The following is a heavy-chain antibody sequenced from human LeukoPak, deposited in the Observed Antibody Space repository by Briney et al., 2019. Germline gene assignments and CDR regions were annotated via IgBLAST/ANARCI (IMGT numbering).Heavy chain of an antibody. CDR2: ISYDGSNK. V-gene: IGHV3-30*11. D-gene: IGHD3-22*01. CDR1: GFTFSSYA. CDR3: ARDRPNNYDSSGYFDY. Sequence: GRSLRLSCAASGFTFSSYAMHWVRQAPGKGLEWVAVISYDGSNKYYADSVKGRFTISRDNSKNTLYLQMNSLRAEDTAVYYCARDRPNNYDSSGYFDYWGQGTLVTVSS. J-gene: IGHJ4*02.